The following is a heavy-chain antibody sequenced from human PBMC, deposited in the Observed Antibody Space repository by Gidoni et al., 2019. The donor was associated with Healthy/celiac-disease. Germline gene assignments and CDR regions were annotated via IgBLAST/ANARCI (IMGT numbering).Heavy chain of an antibody. CDR1: GFTCGDDA. V-gene: IGHV3-49*03. Sequence: VQLEESGGGLAQPGRRLRLAGTASGFTCGDDAMSWFRQAPGKGLEWVGFIRSKAYGGTTEYDASVKGRFTISRVDSKSIAYLQMNSLKAEDTAVYYCTRAGMVRVVYYFDYWGQGTLVTVSS. CDR2: IRSKAYGGTT. J-gene: IGHJ4*02. D-gene: IGHD3-10*01. CDR3: TRAGMVRVVYYFDY.